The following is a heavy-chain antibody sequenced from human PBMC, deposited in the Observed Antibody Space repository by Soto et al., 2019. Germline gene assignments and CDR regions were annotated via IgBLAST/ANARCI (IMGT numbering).Heavy chain of an antibody. CDR3: ARRRMAWYLDY. J-gene: IGHJ4*02. CDR1: GGSISSSSYY. CDR2: IYYSGST. V-gene: IGHV4-39*01. Sequence: SETLSLTCTVSGGSISSSSYYWGWIRQPPGKGLEWIGSIYYSGSTYYNPSLKSRVTISVDTSKNQFSLKLSSVTAADTAVYYCARRRMAWYLDYWGQGTLVTVSS. D-gene: IGHD2-15*01.